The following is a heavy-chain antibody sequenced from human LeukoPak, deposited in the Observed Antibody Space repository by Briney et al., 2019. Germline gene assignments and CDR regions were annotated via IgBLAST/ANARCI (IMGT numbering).Heavy chain of an antibody. CDR1: GDSISIGSYY. CDR3: ARDWDY. J-gene: IGHJ4*02. CDR2: MNTTGST. V-gene: IGHV4-61*09. Sequence: PSETLSLTCTVSGDSISIGSYYRSWLRQPAGKGLEWIGHMNTTGSTKYNPSLKSRATISVDTSNNQFSLKVSSVTAADTAVYYCARDWDYWGQGTLVTVSS.